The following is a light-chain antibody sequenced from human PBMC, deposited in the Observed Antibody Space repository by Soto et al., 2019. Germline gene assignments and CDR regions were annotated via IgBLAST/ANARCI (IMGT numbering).Light chain of an antibody. J-gene: IGKJ4*02. Sequence: DIQMTQSPSSLSASVGDRVTITCRASQPISSFLNWYQQQPGKAPKLLIYAASSLPSGVPSRFSGSGSGTDFTLTIASLQPEDIATYYGQQIYNGPATFGGGTKVEI. CDR1: QPISSF. V-gene: IGKV1-39*01. CDR3: QQIYNGPAT. CDR2: AAS.